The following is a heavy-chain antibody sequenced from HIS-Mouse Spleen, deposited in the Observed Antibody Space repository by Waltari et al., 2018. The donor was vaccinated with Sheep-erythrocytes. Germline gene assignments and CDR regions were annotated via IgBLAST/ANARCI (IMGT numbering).Heavy chain of an antibody. CDR2: VRPIRGKE. Sequence: QVQLVQSGAEVKKPGSSVKVSCKASGGTFSSYAISWVRQAPGQGLEWMGRVRPIRGKENYERKFQGRVTITADKSTSTAYMELSSLRSEDTALYYCARDRSDYGDLDYWGQGTLVTVSS. V-gene: IGHV1-69*04. D-gene: IGHD4-17*01. CDR3: ARDRSDYGDLDY. CDR1: GGTFSSYA. J-gene: IGHJ4*02.